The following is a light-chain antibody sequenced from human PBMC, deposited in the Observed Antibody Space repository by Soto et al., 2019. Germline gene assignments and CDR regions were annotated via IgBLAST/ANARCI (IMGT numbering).Light chain of an antibody. CDR1: QSISSW. J-gene: IGKJ4*01. V-gene: IGKV1-5*01. CDR3: VQHYSYPLT. Sequence: DGQRTQSPSTLSSTVGDRVTITCRASQSISSWLAWYQQKPGKAPERLIYEASVLQSGVPSRFSGSGSGTEFTLTVSSLQPEDFATYYCVQHYSYPLTFGGGTKVDI. CDR2: EAS.